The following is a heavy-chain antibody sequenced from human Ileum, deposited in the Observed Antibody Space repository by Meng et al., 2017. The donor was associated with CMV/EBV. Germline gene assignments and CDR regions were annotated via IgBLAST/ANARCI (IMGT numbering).Heavy chain of an antibody. Sequence: LGLVSAMGARSVTSSVSGATIRGDYWRWTRPPALKPLESFGRVFSSCSTDYNPSLQSRVTMSVDTSKNEFSLKLSYGTAADTAVYYCARGSSSWAFDYWGQGTLVTASS. CDR1: GATIRGDY. J-gene: IGHJ4*02. CDR2: VFSSCST. CDR3: ARGSSSWAFDY. D-gene: IGHD2-2*01. V-gene: IGHV4-4*07.